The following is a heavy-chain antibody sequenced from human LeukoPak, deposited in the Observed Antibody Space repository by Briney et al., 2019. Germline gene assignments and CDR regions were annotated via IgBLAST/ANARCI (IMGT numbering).Heavy chain of an antibody. Sequence: GGSLRLSCAASGFTFSNAWMSWVRQAPGKGLEWVGRIKSKTDGGTTDYAAPVKGRFTISRDDSKNTLYLQMNSLKTEDTAVYYCTATMRAHYYDSSGYYYFSEYFQHWGQGTLVTVSS. CDR2: IKSKTDGGTT. CDR1: GFTFSNAW. CDR3: TATMRAHYYDSSGYYYFSEYFQH. D-gene: IGHD3-22*01. J-gene: IGHJ1*01. V-gene: IGHV3-15*01.